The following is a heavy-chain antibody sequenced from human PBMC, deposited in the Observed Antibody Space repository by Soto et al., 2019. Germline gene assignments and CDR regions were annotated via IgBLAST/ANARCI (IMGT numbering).Heavy chain of an antibody. Sequence: PSETLSLTCTFSGGSISSSSYYWGWIRQPPGKGLEWIGSIYYSGSTYYNPSLKSRVTISVDTSKNQFSLKLSSVTAADTAVYYCARRRYCSSTSCGGWFDPWGQGTLVTVSS. V-gene: IGHV4-39*01. CDR2: IYYSGST. CDR3: ARRRYCSSTSCGGWFDP. CDR1: GGSISSSSYY. J-gene: IGHJ5*02. D-gene: IGHD2-2*01.